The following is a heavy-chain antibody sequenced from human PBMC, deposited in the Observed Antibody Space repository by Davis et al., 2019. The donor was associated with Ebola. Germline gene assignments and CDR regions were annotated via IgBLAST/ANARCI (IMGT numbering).Heavy chain of an antibody. CDR1: GFTFSDYY. J-gene: IGHJ4*02. Sequence: GESLKISCAASGFTFSDYYMSWIRQAPGKGLEWVSYISSSGSTIYYADSVKGRFTISRDNSKSTLYVQMNSLRVEDTAVYYCARDGIGYYPGDYWGRGSLVTVSS. V-gene: IGHV3-11*04. D-gene: IGHD1-26*01. CDR2: ISSSGSTI. CDR3: ARDGIGYYPGDY.